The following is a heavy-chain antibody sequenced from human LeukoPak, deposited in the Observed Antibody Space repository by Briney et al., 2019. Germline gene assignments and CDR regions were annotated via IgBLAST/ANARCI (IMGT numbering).Heavy chain of an antibody. Sequence: ASVKVSCKASGYTFTSYGISWVRQAPGQGLEWMGWISAYNGNTNYAQKLQGRVTMTTDTSTSTAYMELRSLRSDDTAVYYCARDGEYGDSEHYYYYGMDVWGQGTTVTVSS. CDR1: GYTFTSYG. CDR3: ARDGEYGDSEHYYYYGMDV. J-gene: IGHJ6*02. CDR2: ISAYNGNT. V-gene: IGHV1-18*01. D-gene: IGHD4-17*01.